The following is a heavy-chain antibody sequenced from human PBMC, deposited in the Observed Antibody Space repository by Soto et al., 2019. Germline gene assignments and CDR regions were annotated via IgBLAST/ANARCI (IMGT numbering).Heavy chain of an antibody. D-gene: IGHD6-13*01. CDR3: AKVDVSTAGSFDY. Sequence: GGSLKLSCVASGFTFSRHGLSWVRQAPGKGLEWVSTINPSGDSTFYADSVKGRFTISRDNSKNTVYLQMNSLSVGDTAVYLCAKVDVSTAGSFDYWGQGALVTVSS. CDR2: INPSGDST. J-gene: IGHJ4*02. CDR1: GFTFSRHG. V-gene: IGHV3-23*01.